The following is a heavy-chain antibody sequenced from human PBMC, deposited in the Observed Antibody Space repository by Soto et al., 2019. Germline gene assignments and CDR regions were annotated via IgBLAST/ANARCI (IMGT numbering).Heavy chain of an antibody. CDR3: ARDRAESWFDT. V-gene: IGHV4-31*03. CDR1: GGSISSGGHY. CDR2: IHYSGST. J-gene: IGHJ5*02. Sequence: QVQLQESGPGLVKSSQTLSLTCTVSGGSISSGGHYWSWIRQHPGKGPEWIGYIHYSGSTYYNPSLKSRVTISVDTSKNQFSLKLSFVTAADTAVYYCARDRAESWFDTWGQGTLVNVSA.